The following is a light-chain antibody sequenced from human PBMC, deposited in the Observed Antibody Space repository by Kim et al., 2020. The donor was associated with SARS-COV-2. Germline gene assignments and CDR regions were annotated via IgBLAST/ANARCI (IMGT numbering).Light chain of an antibody. Sequence: EIVLTQSPALLSLSPGERASLSCRASQSVHRYLAWFQQKPGQAPRLLIYDASNRATGIPARFSGSGSGTDFTLTISSLEAEDFAVYYCQQRSEWPLTFGGGSKVDIK. CDR1: QSVHRY. CDR3: QQRSEWPLT. J-gene: IGKJ4*01. CDR2: DAS. V-gene: IGKV3-11*01.